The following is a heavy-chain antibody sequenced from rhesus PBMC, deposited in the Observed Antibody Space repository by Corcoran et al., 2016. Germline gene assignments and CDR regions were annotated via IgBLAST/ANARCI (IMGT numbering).Heavy chain of an antibody. J-gene: IGHJ4*01. CDR1: GGSIRSSY. V-gene: IGHV4-169*02. CDR3: AREYRYYFDY. Sequence: QLQLQESGPGLVKPSETLSVTCAVSGGSIRSSYWSWIRQAPGKGLEWIGDIYGSGSSTNYNPSLKSRVTLSVDTSKNQLSLKLSSVTAADTAVYYCAREYRYYFDYWGQGVLVTVSS. CDR2: IYGSGSST. D-gene: IGHD4-23*01.